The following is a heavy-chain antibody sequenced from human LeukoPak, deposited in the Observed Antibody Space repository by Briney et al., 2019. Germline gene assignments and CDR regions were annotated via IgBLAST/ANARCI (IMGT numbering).Heavy chain of an antibody. CDR2: ISSDGSNK. V-gene: IGHV3-30*18. J-gene: IGHJ4*02. D-gene: IGHD2-15*01. CDR1: GFTFNFYG. CDR3: AKKGHCNGGSCFLYYFDS. Sequence: GGSLRLSCAASGFTFNFYGMHWVRRAPGKGLEWVAVISSDGSNKYYADSVKGRFTISRDNSKNTLYLQMNSLRAEDTAVYYCAKKGHCNGGSCFLYYFDSWGQGTLVTVSS.